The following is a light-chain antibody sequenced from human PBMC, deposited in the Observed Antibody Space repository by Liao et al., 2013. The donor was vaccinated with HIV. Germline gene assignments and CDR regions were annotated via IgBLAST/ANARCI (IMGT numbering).Light chain of an antibody. CDR3: QMWDSSTNYV. CDR1: SVGSKS. J-gene: IGLJ1*01. Sequence: SYVLTQPPAVSVAPGETATITCGGHSVGSKSVHWYQHRPGQAPMVVIHFDSARPSGIPERFSGSNSVNTATLTISGVEAGDEADYYCQMWDSSTNYVFGTGTQVTVL. V-gene: IGLV3-21*01. CDR2: FDS.